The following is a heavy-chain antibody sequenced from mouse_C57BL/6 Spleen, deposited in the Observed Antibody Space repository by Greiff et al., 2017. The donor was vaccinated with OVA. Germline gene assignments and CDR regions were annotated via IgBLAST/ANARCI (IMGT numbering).Heavy chain of an antibody. D-gene: IGHD4-1*01. V-gene: IGHV1-80*01. J-gene: IGHJ4*01. CDR3: ARGETGGPYAMDY. CDR2: IYPGDGDT. CDR1: GYAFSSYW. Sequence: QVQLQQSGAELVKPGASVKISCKASGYAFSSYWMNWVKQRPGKGLEWIGQIYPGDGDTNYNGKFKGKATLTADKSSSTAYMQLSSLTSEDSAVYFCARGETGGPYAMDYWGQGTSVTVSS.